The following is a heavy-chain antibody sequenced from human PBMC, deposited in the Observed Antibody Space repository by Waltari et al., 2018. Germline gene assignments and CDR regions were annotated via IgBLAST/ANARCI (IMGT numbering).Heavy chain of an antibody. CDR3: VRKNSSAWPAFDY. V-gene: IGHV3-23*04. CDR1: GFVFTNYA. CDR2: ISALGQND. D-gene: IGHD4-4*01. J-gene: IGHJ4*02. Sequence: EVHLVESGRGVIQPGGSLRLSCAASGFVFTNYAMSWVRRAPGKGLEWVSAISALGQNDFYADAVKGRFIVSRDNVKNTLFLDMNKLTAEDTAMYYCVRKNSSAWPAFDYWGQGLLVTVSP.